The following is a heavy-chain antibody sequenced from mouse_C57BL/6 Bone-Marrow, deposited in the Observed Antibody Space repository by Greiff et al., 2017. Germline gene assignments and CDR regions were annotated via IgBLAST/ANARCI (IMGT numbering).Heavy chain of an antibody. CDR1: GYTFTSYW. CDR2: IHPNSGST. V-gene: IGHV1-64*01. CDR3: ARSAFITSAGAGGFAY. J-gene: IGHJ3*01. Sequence: VQLQQSGAELVKPGASVKLSCKASGYTFTSYWMHWVKQRPGQGLEWIGMIHPNSGSTNYNEKFKSKATLTVDKCSSTAYMQLSSLASEDSAVYYCARSAFITSAGAGGFAYGGQGTLVTVAA. D-gene: IGHD1-1*01.